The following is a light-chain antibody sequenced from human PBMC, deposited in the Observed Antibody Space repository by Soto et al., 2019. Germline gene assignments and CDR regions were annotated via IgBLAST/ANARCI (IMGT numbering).Light chain of an antibody. CDR1: QDISNY. V-gene: IGKV1-33*01. Sequence: DIPMTQSPSSLSASVGDRVTITCQASQDISNYLNWYQQKPGKAPKLLIYDASNLETGVPLSFSGSGSGRDFSFIIRCQKRKVIGTYLCQPYGKLPLPFGQGTRLEIK. CDR3: QPYGKLPLP. CDR2: DAS. J-gene: IGKJ5*01.